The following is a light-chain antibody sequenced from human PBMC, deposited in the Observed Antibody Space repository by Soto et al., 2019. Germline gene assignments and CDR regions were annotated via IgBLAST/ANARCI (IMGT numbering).Light chain of an antibody. Sequence: QSALTQPASVSGSPGQSITISCTGTSSDVGGYNYVSWYQHHPGKAPKLMIFEVSNRPSGVSNRFSGSKSGNTASLTISRLQAEDEADYYCSSYTGSSTPYVFGTGPKLTVL. CDR3: SSYTGSSTPYV. CDR1: SSDVGGYNY. CDR2: EVS. V-gene: IGLV2-14*01. J-gene: IGLJ1*01.